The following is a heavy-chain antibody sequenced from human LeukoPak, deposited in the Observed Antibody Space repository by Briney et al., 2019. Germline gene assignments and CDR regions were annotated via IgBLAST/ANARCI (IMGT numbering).Heavy chain of an antibody. CDR1: GFTFRLFA. J-gene: IGHJ4*02. D-gene: IGHD5-18*01. V-gene: IGHV3-30*04. CDR3: ARDFSDVDTVPPG. CDR2: TNFDGGNK. Sequence: GGSLRLPCAASGFTFRLFAMHWVRQAPGKGLEWVAVTNFDGGNKYYADSVKGRFNISRDNSKKTLYLEMKSLRAEDTAVYYCARDFSDVDTVPPGWGQGTLVIVSS.